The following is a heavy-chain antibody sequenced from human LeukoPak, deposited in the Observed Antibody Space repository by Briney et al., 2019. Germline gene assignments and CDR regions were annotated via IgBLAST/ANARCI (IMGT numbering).Heavy chain of an antibody. V-gene: IGHV1-8*03. CDR2: MNPNSSNT. J-gene: IGHJ5*02. CDR3: ARGRTGGSYSWFDP. D-gene: IGHD1-26*01. Sequence: ASVKVSCKASGYTFTSYDINWVRQATGQGLEWMGWMNPNSSNTGYAQKFQGRVTITRNTSISTAYMELSSLRSEDTAVYYCARGRTGGSYSWFDPWGQGTLVTVSS. CDR1: GYTFTSYD.